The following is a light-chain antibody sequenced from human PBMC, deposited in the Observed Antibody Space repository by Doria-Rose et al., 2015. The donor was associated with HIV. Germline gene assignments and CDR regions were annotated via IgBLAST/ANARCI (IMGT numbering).Light chain of an antibody. Sequence: DIRVTQPPESLGMSLGERATLNCKSNQSLLYTSKNYLAWYQQKPGQPPKLLMYWASTRQSGFTARFSGSGSGTDFTPTISSLEAEDVAVYYCQQYYDTPSFGPGTTVDIK. CDR1: QSLLYTSKNY. J-gene: IGKJ3*01. CDR2: WAS. CDR3: QQYYDTPS. V-gene: IGKV4-1*01.